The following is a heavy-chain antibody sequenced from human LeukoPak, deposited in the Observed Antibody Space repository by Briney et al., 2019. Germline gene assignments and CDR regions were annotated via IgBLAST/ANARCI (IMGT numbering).Heavy chain of an antibody. V-gene: IGHV3-11*04. CDR3: AKDQDYGDYYFDH. J-gene: IGHJ4*02. D-gene: IGHD4-17*01. CDR1: GFTFSDYY. CDR2: ISSSGTTI. Sequence: PGGSLRLSCAASGFTFSDYYMSWIRQAPGKGLEWVSYISSSGTTIYYADSVKGRFTISRDNSKNTLYLQMNSLRAEDTAVYYCAKDQDYGDYYFDHWGQGTLVTVSS.